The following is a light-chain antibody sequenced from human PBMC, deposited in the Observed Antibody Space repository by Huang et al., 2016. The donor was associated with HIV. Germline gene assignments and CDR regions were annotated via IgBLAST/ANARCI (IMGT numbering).Light chain of an antibody. CDR3: QHYGSSPRT. V-gene: IGKV3-20*01. J-gene: IGKJ1*01. CDR1: QSVSSSY. Sequence: EIVLTQSPGTLSLSPGERATLSCRASQSVSSSYLAWYQQRPGQAPSLLIYGAANRATGIPDRVSGSGSETDFTLTISRLEPVDSAVYYCQHYGSSPRTFGQGTKVEIK. CDR2: GAA.